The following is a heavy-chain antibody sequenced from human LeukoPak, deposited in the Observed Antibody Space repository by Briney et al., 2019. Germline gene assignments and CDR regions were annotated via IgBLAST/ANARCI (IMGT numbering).Heavy chain of an antibody. V-gene: IGHV4-39*01. CDR2: ICCSGIT. CDR3: ARGPGDYGDYEGYYFDY. D-gene: IGHD4-17*01. Sequence: SETLSLTCTVSGGSISSSSNYWGWLRQPQGKGREWIVSICCSGITYYNPSLKSRVPISVDTSKNQFSLKLSSVTAGDTGVYYCARGPGDYGDYEGYYFDYWGQGTLVTVSS. J-gene: IGHJ4*02. CDR1: GGSISSSSNY.